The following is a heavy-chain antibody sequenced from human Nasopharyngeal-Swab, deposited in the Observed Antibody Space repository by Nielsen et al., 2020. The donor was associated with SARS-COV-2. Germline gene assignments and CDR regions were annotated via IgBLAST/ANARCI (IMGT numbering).Heavy chain of an antibody. J-gene: IGHJ4*02. CDR2: ISYDGSNK. V-gene: IGHV3-30*04. Sequence: GSLLKISCAASGFTFSSYAMHWVRQAPGKGLEWVAVISYDGSNKYYADSVKGRFTISRDNSKNTLYLQMNSLRAEDTAVYYCASDQLGDTAMVTLDYWGQGTLVTVSS. CDR3: ASDQLGDTAMVTLDY. D-gene: IGHD5-18*01. CDR1: GFTFSSYA.